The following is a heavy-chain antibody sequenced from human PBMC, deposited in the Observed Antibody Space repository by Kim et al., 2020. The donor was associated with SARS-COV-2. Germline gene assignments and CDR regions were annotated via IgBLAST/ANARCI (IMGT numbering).Heavy chain of an antibody. D-gene: IGHD1-26*01. CDR2: NK. Sequence: NKYYADSVKGRFTISRDNSKNTLYLQMNSLRAEDTAVYYCAKAWGDVMDVWGQGTTVTVSS. CDR3: AKAWGDVMDV. V-gene: IGHV3-30*02. J-gene: IGHJ6*02.